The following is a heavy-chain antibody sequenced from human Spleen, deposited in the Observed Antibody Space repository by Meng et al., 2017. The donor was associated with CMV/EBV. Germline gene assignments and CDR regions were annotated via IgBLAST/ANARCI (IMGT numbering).Heavy chain of an antibody. V-gene: IGHV4-59*08. CDR2: IYYTGYT. CDR3: ARGPDCTNGVCYSGGFDP. D-gene: IGHD2-8*01. Sequence: SETLSLTCAVSGASISSYYWTWIRQPPGKGLEWIGYIYYTGYTNYNPSLKSRATISVDMSKNQFSLKLSSVTAADTAVYYCARGPDCTNGVCYSGGFDPWGQGTLVTVSS. CDR1: GASISSYY. J-gene: IGHJ5*02.